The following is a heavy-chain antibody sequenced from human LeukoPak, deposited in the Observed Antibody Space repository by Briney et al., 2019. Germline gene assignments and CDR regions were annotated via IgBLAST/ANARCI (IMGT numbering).Heavy chain of an antibody. CDR1: GYTLTELS. CDR2: FDPEDGET. V-gene: IGHV1-24*01. Sequence: GASVKVSCKVSGYTLTELSMHWVRQAPGKGLEWMGGFDPEDGETIYAQKFQGRVTITEDTSTDTAYMELSSLRSEDTAVYYCATANSGSYPTWGQGTLVTVSS. D-gene: IGHD3-10*01. CDR3: ATANSGSYPT. J-gene: IGHJ5*02.